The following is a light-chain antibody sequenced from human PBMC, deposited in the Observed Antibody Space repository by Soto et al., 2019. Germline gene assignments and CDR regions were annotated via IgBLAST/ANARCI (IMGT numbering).Light chain of an antibody. CDR2: AAS. CDR1: QGISNF. CDR3: QKYSSFIT. V-gene: IGKV1-27*01. J-gene: IGKJ5*01. Sequence: DIQMTQSPSSLSTSVGDRVTITCRASQGISNFLAWYQQKPGKVPKLLISAASTLQSGLPSRFSGSGSGTDFTLTITSLQPEDVATYYCQKYSSFITFGQGTRLEIK.